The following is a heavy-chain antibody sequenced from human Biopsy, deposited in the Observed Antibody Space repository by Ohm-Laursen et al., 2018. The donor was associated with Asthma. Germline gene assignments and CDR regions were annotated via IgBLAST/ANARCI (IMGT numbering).Heavy chain of an antibody. Sequence: SLRLSCAAAGFTFRNVGMHGVRQAPGKGMEWVALISSDVREWYADSVKGRFTISRDNSKNTLDLQMNSLRGDDTAVYYCVRWRSGYPDHYSDFWGLGTLVTVSS. J-gene: IGHJ4*02. D-gene: IGHD2-21*01. CDR1: GFTFRNVG. CDR2: ISSDVRE. CDR3: VRWRSGYPDHYSDF. V-gene: IGHV3-30*03.